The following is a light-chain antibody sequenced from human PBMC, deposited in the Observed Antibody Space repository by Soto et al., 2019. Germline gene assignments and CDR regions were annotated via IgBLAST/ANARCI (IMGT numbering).Light chain of an antibody. CDR3: QQLNSYVFT. CDR2: AAS. V-gene: IGKV1-9*01. Sequence: DIQLTQSPSFLSASVGDRVTITCRASQDVSRYLAWYQQKPGKAPNLLIYAASNLRSGVPSRFSGSGSETEFTLTISSLQPEDFATYYCQQLNSYVFTFGPGTKVDIK. J-gene: IGKJ3*01. CDR1: QDVSRY.